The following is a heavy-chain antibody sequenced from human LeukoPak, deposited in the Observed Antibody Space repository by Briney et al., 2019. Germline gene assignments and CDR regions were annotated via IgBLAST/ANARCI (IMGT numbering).Heavy chain of an antibody. J-gene: IGHJ4*02. V-gene: IGHV3-7*03. CDR1: GFTFSNYW. D-gene: IGHD3-10*01. CDR3: AKDSYYGSGSYDY. Sequence: GGSLRLSCAASGFTFSNYWMSWVRQAPGKGLEWVANIKQDGGEKYYVDSVKGRFTISRANAKNSLYLQMDSLRAEDTAVYYCAKDSYYGSGSYDYWGQGTLVTVSS. CDR2: IKQDGGEK.